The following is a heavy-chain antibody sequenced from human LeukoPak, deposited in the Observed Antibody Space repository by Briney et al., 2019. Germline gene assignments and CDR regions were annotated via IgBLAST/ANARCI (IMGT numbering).Heavy chain of an antibody. CDR3: AKSQDSGRLFHFDY. CDR1: GFTFSNAW. Sequence: GGSLRLSCAASGFTFSNAWMSWVRQAPGKGLEWVSVISGSGGSTYYADSVKGRLTISRDNSKNTLYLQMNNLRAEDTAVYYCAKSQDSGRLFHFDYWGQGTLVTVSS. CDR2: ISGSGGST. D-gene: IGHD1-26*01. J-gene: IGHJ4*02. V-gene: IGHV3-23*01.